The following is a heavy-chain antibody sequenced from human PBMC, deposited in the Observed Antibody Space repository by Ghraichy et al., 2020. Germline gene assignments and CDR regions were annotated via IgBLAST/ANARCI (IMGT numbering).Heavy chain of an antibody. J-gene: IGHJ5*02. CDR3: ARAGEGATKRGWWFDP. CDR1: GYTFTSYY. CDR2: INPSGGST. D-gene: IGHD1-26*01. Sequence: ASVKVSCKASGYTFTSYYMHWVRQAPGQGLEWMGIINPSGGSTSYAQKFQGRVTMTRDTSTSTVYMELSSLRSEDTAVYYCARAGEGATKRGWWFDPWGQGTLVTVSS. V-gene: IGHV1-46*03.